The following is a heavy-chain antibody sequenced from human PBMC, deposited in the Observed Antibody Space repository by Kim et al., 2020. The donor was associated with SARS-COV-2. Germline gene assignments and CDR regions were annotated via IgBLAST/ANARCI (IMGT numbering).Heavy chain of an antibody. CDR2: IGSGGDT. D-gene: IGHD3-16*01. V-gene: IGHV3-13*04. CDR1: VFTFSIYY. Sequence: GGSLRLSCAASVFTFSIYYMNWVRQATGKGLEWVSAIGSGGDTYYPGAVKGGCTTSRENAKKSLYLQMNSLRAGDTAVDYCAGVLGRGFVGFDYWGQGT. J-gene: IGHJ4*02. CDR3: AGVLGRGFVGFDY.